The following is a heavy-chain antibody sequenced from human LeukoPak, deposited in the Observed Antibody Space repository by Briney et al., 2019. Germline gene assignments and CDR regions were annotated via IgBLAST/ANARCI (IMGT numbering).Heavy chain of an antibody. CDR1: GGSISSYY. J-gene: IGHJ3*02. D-gene: IGHD3-10*01. Sequence: SETLSLTRTVSGGSISSYYWSWIRQPPGKGLEWIGYIYYSGSTNYNPSLKSRVTISVDTSKNQFSLKLSSVTAADTAVYYCARDRRVRGVISAFDIWGQGTMVTVSS. CDR2: IYYSGST. V-gene: IGHV4-59*01. CDR3: ARDRRVRGVISAFDI.